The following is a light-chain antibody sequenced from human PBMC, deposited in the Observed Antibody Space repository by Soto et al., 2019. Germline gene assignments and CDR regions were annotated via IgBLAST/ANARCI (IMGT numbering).Light chain of an antibody. CDR3: TSYTSISTYV. J-gene: IGLJ1*01. V-gene: IGLV2-14*01. Sequence: QSALTQPASVSGSPGQSITISRTGTSSDVGGYNYVSWYQQHPGKAPKLMIYEVSNRPSGVSNRFSGSKSGNTASLTMSGLQADDEDHYSCTSYTSISTYVFGTGTKLTV. CDR1: SSDVGGYNY. CDR2: EVS.